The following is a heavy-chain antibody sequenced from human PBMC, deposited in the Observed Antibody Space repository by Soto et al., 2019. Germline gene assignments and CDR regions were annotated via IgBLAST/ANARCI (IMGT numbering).Heavy chain of an antibody. CDR1: GFTFSSYA. J-gene: IGHJ2*01. V-gene: IGHV3-23*01. Sequence: AGGSLRLSCAASGFTFSSYAMSWVRQAPGKGLEWVSAISGSGGSTYYADSVKGRFTISRDNSKNTLYLQMNSLRAEDTAVYYCAAPGQGSYYWYFDLWGRGTLVTVSS. CDR3: AAPGQGSYYWYFDL. CDR2: ISGSGGST.